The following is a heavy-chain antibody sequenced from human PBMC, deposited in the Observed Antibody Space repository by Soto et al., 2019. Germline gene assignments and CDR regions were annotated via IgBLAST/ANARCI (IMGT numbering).Heavy chain of an antibody. V-gene: IGHV3-23*01. J-gene: IGHJ2*01. D-gene: IGHD6-19*01. CDR1: GFTFSSYA. CDR3: ANRGRTSGWTKGPSYFDL. Sequence: EVQLLESGGGLVQPGGSLRLSCAASGFTFSSYAMSWVRQAPGKGLEWVSAISGSGGSTYYADSVKGRFTISRDNSKNTLYLQMNSLRAEDTAVYYCANRGRTSGWTKGPSYFDLWGRGTLVTVSS. CDR2: ISGSGGST.